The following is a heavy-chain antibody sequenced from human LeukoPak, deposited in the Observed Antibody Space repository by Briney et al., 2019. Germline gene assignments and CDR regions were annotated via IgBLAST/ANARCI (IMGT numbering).Heavy chain of an antibody. CDR1: GGSISSSSYY. J-gene: IGHJ4*02. V-gene: IGHV4-39*01. CDR2: IYYSGST. Sequence: SETLSLTCTVSGGSISSSSYYWGWIRQPPGKGLEWIGSIYYSGSTYYNPSLKSRVPISVDTSKNQFSLKLSSVTAADTAVYYCATHPVCGGDSPFDYWGKEPLVTVSS. D-gene: IGHD2-21*02. CDR3: ATHPVCGGDSPFDY.